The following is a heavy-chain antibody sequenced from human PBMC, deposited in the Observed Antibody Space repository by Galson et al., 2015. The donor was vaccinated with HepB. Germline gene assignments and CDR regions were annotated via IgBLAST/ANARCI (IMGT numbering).Heavy chain of an antibody. D-gene: IGHD3-10*01. CDR1: GYTFTSYA. CDR2: INAGNGNT. V-gene: IGHV1-3*01. CDR3: ARDPLLWFREVPGHWFDP. J-gene: IGHJ5*02. Sequence: SVKVSCKASGYTFTSYAMHWVRQAPGQRLEWMGWINAGNGNTKYSQKFQGRVTITRDTSASTAYMELSSLRSEDTAVYYCARDPLLWFREVPGHWFDPWGQGTLVTVSS.